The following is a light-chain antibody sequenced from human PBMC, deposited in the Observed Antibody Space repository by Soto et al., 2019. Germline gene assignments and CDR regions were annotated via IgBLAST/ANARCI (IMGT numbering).Light chain of an antibody. CDR2: AAS. CDR1: QGIRND. J-gene: IGKJ1*01. Sequence: DIQMTQYPSSLSASVGDRVTITCRASQGIRNDLGWYQQKPGKAPKRMIYAASSLQSGVPSRFSGSGSGTEFTLTISIQHAEDFATYYRLHHNSYPWTFGQGTKVEIK. CDR3: LHHNSYPWT. V-gene: IGKV1-17*01.